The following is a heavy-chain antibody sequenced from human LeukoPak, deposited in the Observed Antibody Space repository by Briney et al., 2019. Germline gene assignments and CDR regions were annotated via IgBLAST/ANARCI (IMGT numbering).Heavy chain of an antibody. V-gene: IGHV1-3*01. CDR1: GYTFTSYA. CDR3: ARAPRIYYDSSGYYSWFDP. CDR2: TNAGNGNT. D-gene: IGHD3-22*01. J-gene: IGHJ5*02. Sequence: ASVKVSCKASGYTFTSYAMHWVRQAPGQRLEWMGWTNAGNGNTKYSQKFQGRVTITRDTSASTAYMELSSLRSEDTAVYYCARAPRIYYDSSGYYSWFDPWGQGTLVTVSS.